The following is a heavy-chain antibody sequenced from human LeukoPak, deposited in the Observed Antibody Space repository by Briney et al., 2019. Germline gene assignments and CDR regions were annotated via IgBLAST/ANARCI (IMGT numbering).Heavy chain of an antibody. J-gene: IGHJ4*02. V-gene: IGHV3-30*02. CDR1: GFTFSNYA. CDR3: AGHGPGIAATADY. CDR2: LRLDGSNK. D-gene: IGHD6-13*01. Sequence: GGSLRLSCAASGFTFSNYAMHWVRQAPGKGLEWVAFLRLDGSNKNYADSVKGRFTISRDNFKNTLYLQMNSLRVEDTAVYYCAGHGPGIAATADYWGQGTLVTVSS.